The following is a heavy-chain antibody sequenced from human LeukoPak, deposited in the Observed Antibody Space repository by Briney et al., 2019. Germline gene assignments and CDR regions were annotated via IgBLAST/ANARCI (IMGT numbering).Heavy chain of an antibody. CDR2: IYYSGST. Sequence: PSETLSLTCTVSGGSISRSRDYWGWIRQPPGKGLEWIGSIYYSGSTYSNPSLKSRVTISVDTSKNQFSLKLNSVTAADTAVYYCARESGSYLWRSWLNPWGQGTLVTVSS. D-gene: IGHD3-16*01. J-gene: IGHJ5*02. CDR1: GGSISRSRDY. V-gene: IGHV4-39*07. CDR3: ARESGSYLWRSWLNP.